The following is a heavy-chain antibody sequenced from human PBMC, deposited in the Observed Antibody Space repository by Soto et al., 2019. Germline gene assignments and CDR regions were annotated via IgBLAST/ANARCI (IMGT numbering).Heavy chain of an antibody. D-gene: IGHD3-22*01. J-gene: IGHJ4*02. CDR1: GYTFTGYY. CDR3: GREDYYDSSGYPLFDN. V-gene: IGHV1-2*04. Sequence: QVQLVQSGAEGKKPGASVKVSCKASGYTFTGYYMHWVRQAPGQGLEWMGWINPNSGGTNYAQKLQGWVTMTRDTANITAYKDLSRQPADDTTVYYWGREDYYDSSGYPLFDNWGQATLVTLSS. CDR2: INPNSGGT.